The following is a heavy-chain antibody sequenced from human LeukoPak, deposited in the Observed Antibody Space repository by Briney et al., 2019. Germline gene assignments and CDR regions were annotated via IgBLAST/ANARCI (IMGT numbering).Heavy chain of an antibody. Sequence: ASVKVSCKASGYTITVFYIHWVRQAPGQGLEWLGWVNPSGGNTVYSHKFQDRVSMTRDASISTAYIELSRLTFDDTAVYYCVRGDRGGGGVDAPFDIWGQGTMITVSS. D-gene: IGHD3-16*01. CDR2: VNPSGGNT. CDR1: GYTITVFY. J-gene: IGHJ3*02. V-gene: IGHV1-2*07. CDR3: VRGDRGGGGVDAPFDI.